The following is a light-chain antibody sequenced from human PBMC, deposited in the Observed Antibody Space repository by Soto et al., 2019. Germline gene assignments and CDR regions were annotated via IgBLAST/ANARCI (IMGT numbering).Light chain of an antibody. CDR1: QSVTNRY. V-gene: IGKV3-20*01. CDR2: GAS. CDR3: HQDGSPPGT. Sequence: ETVLTQSPGTLSLSPGERATLSCRASQSVTNRYLAWYQQKPVQAPRLLFFGASIRDSGIPDRLSGSGSGTGFALPIDRLEAEEFVVYYCHQDGSPPGTFGQGTKVEVK. J-gene: IGKJ1*01.